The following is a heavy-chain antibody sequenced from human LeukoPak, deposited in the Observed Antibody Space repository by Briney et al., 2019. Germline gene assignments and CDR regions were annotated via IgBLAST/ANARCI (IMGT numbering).Heavy chain of an antibody. CDR2: IYYSGST. Sequence: SETLSLTCTVSGGSISSSSYYWGWIRQPPGKGLEWIGSIYYSGSTYCNPSLKSRVTISVDTSKNQFSLKLSSVTAADTAVYYCARFARDYVWGSYRREYYYYYMDVWGKGTTVTVPS. J-gene: IGHJ6*03. CDR1: GGSISSSSYY. V-gene: IGHV4-39*01. D-gene: IGHD3-16*02. CDR3: ARFARDYVWGSYRREYYYYYMDV.